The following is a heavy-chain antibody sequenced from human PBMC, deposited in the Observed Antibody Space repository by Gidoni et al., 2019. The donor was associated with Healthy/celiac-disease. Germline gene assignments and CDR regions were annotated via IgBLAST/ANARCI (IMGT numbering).Heavy chain of an antibody. Sequence: QVQLPQWGAALLQPSETLSLTCAVSGESFSGYYWSWIRQPPGKGLEWIGELNHSGSTNYTPSLKSRVTISVDTSKNQFSLKLSSVTAADTAVYYCARSYDSSGYYLGAWGQGTLVTVSS. CDR2: LNHSGST. V-gene: IGHV4-34*01. D-gene: IGHD3-22*01. J-gene: IGHJ4*02. CDR1: GESFSGYY. CDR3: ARSYDSSGYYLGA.